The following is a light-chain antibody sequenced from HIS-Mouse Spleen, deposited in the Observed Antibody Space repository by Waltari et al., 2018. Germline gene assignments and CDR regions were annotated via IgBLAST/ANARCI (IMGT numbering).Light chain of an antibody. V-gene: IGLV2-23*01. CDR3: CSYAGSSPYVV. CDR1: SSAGGSYNL. Sequence: QSALTQPASVSGSPGQSITISCTGTSSAGGSYNLVSWYQQHPGKAPKLMIYEGSKRPSGVSNRFSGSKSGNTASLTISGLQAEDEADYYCCSYAGSSPYVVFGGGTKLTVL. CDR2: EGS. J-gene: IGLJ2*01.